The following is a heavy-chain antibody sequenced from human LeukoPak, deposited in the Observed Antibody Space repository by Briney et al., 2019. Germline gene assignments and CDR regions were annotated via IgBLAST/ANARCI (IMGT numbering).Heavy chain of an antibody. CDR1: GFTFSSSA. CDR3: ARALIGYYFDY. J-gene: IGHJ4*02. CDR2: ISGSGSGGST. Sequence: GGSLRLSCAASGFTFSSSAMSWVRQAPGKGLEWVSNISGSGSGGSTYYADSVKGRFTISRDNSKNSLYLQMNSLRAEDTAVYYCARALIGYYFDYWGQGTLVTVSS. V-gene: IGHV3-23*01. D-gene: IGHD2-8*01.